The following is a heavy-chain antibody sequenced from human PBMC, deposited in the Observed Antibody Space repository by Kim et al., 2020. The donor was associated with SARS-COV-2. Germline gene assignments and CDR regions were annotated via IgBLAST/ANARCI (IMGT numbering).Heavy chain of an antibody. D-gene: IGHD3-10*01. CDR2: IWYDGSNN. Sequence: GGSLRLSCAASGFTFSNFGMNWVRQAPGKGLEWVAGIWYDGSNNFYSDSVKGRFTISKDDAHNTLHLQMNSLTADDTAVYYCSRHSVFRGGVSPGGLDY. CDR1: GFTFSNFG. CDR3: SRHSVFRGGVSPGGLDY. J-gene: IGHJ4*01. V-gene: IGHV3-33*01.